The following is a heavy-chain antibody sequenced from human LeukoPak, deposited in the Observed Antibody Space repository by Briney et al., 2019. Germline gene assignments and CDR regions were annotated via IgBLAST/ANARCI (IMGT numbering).Heavy chain of an antibody. V-gene: IGHV3-21*01. CDR3: ARDIAQVLVRDGYNL. J-gene: IGHJ5*02. CDR2: ISSSSSSYI. D-gene: IGHD5-24*01. Sequence: GGSLRLSCAASGFTFSSYSMSWVRQAPGRGLEWVSSISSSSSSYIYYADSVKGRFTISRDNAKNSLYLQMNSLRAEDTAVYYCARDIAQVLVRDGYNLWGQGTLVTVSS. CDR1: GFTFSSYS.